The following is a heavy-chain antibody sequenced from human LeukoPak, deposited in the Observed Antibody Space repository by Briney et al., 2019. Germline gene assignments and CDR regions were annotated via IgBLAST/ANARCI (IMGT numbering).Heavy chain of an antibody. J-gene: IGHJ4*02. Sequence: SETLSLTCAVYGGSFSGYYWSWLRQPPGKGLEWIGEINHSGSTNYNPSLKSRVTISVDKSKNQFSLKLSSVTAADTAVYYCASGYYDSSGYNTHDYWGQGTLVTVSS. CDR3: ASGYYDSSGYNTHDY. V-gene: IGHV4-34*01. CDR2: INHSGST. D-gene: IGHD3-22*01. CDR1: GGSFSGYY.